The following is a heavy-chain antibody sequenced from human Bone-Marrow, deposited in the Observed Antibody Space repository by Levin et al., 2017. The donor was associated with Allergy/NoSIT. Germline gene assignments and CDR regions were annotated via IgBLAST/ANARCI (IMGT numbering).Heavy chain of an antibody. CDR3: AKDIRQRGSYGSGSFNFDY. CDR2: ISWNSGSI. J-gene: IGHJ4*02. V-gene: IGHV3-9*01. CDR1: GFTFDDYA. D-gene: IGHD3-10*01. Sequence: SLKISCAASGFTFDDYAMHWVRQAPGKGLEWVSGISWNSGSIGYADSVKGRFTISRDNAKNSLYLQMNSLRAEDTALYYCAKDIRQRGSYGSGSFNFDYWGQGTLVTVSS.